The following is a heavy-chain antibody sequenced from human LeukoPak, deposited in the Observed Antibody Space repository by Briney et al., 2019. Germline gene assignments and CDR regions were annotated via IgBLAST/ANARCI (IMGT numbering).Heavy chain of an antibody. D-gene: IGHD5-12*01. CDR1: GFSLSGYW. J-gene: IGHJ4*02. Sequence: PGGSLRLSCAAYGFSLSGYWMSWVRQAPGRGLEWVARLHADGNEKYFVHSVKGRFTVSRDNAKNSLYLQMNSLRVEDAAVYYCARGGYSFDYLGQGTLVTVSS. CDR3: ARGGYSFDY. CDR2: LHADGNEK. V-gene: IGHV3-7*01.